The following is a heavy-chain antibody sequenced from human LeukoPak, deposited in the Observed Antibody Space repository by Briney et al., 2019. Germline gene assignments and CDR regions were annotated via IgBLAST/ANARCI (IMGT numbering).Heavy chain of an antibody. CDR3: AKGTSSSCYSASDC. CDR1: GFMFSNYA. Sequence: GGSLRLSCAASGFMFSNYAMSWVRQAPGKGLEWVSVISGSGDSTWYADSVKGRFTISRDISKNTLYLQMNSLRAEDTALYYCAKGTSSSCYSASDCWGQGSLVTVSS. D-gene: IGHD2-15*01. V-gene: IGHV3-23*01. J-gene: IGHJ4*02. CDR2: ISGSGDST.